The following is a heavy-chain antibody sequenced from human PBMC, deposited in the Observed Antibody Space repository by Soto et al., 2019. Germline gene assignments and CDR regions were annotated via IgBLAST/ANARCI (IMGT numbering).Heavy chain of an antibody. V-gene: IGHV3-23*01. D-gene: IGHD3-22*01. Sequence: PGGSLRLSCAASGFTFSNYSMSWVRQAPGKGLEWVSAITASGSSTYYVDSVKGRFTISRDNSKNTLYLQMNSLRAEDTAVYYCANEDTMIVGPPKEDYWGQGTLVTVSS. CDR2: ITASGSST. CDR3: ANEDTMIVGPPKEDY. CDR1: GFTFSNYS. J-gene: IGHJ4*02.